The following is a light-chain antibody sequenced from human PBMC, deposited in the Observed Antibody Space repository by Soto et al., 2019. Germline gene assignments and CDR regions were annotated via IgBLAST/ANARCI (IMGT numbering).Light chain of an antibody. CDR1: QSVSSSY. V-gene: IGKV3-20*01. CDR2: GAS. Sequence: EVVLTQSPGTLSLSPGGRATLSCRASQSVSSSYLAWYQQIPGQAPRLLIYGASTRATGIPDRFTGSGSGTDFTLTISRLEPADFAVYYCQQYGTSHSITFGGGTKVEIK. J-gene: IGKJ4*01. CDR3: QQYGTSHSIT.